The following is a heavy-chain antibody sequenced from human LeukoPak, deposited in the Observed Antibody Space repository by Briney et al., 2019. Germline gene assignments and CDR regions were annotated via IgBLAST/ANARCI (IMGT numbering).Heavy chain of an antibody. D-gene: IGHD2-2*01. Sequence: SVKVSXKASGGTFSSYAISWVRQAPGQGLEWMGRIIPIFGMANYAQKFQGRVTITTDESTSTAYMELSSLRSEDTAVYYCARGGGGYCSSTSCGNFDYWGQGTLVTVSS. CDR1: GGTFSSYA. V-gene: IGHV1-69*05. CDR3: ARGGGGYCSSTSCGNFDY. J-gene: IGHJ4*02. CDR2: IIPIFGMA.